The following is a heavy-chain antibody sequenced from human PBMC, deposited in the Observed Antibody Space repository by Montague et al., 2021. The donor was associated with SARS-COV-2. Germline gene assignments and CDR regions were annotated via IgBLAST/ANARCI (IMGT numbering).Heavy chain of an antibody. CDR3: ARDGGTVTTFLGVGYVRGGLNGFDP. V-gene: IGHV4-39*07. CDR1: GGSISSSSYY. J-gene: IGHJ5*02. CDR2: IYYSGST. Sequence: SETLSLTCTVSGGSISSSSYYWGWIRQPPGKGLEWIGSIYYSGSTYYNPSLKSRVTISVDTSKNQFSQKLSSVTAADTAVYYCARDGGTVTTFLGVGYVRGGLNGFDPWGQGTRVTVSS. D-gene: IGHD4-17*01.